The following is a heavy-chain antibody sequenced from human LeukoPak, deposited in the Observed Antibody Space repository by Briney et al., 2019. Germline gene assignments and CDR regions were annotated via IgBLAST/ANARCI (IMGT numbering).Heavy chain of an antibody. CDR1: GGSISSSSYY. CDR3: ASPIKCVDRHFDY. J-gene: IGHJ4*02. CDR2: IYYSGST. Sequence: PSETLSLTCTVSGGSISSSSYYWGWIRQPPGKGLEWFGSIYYSGSTYYNPSLKSRVTISVDTSNNQFSLKLSSVTAADTALYYSASPIKCVDRHFDYWGQGTLVTVSS. D-gene: IGHD3-9*01. V-gene: IGHV4-39*01.